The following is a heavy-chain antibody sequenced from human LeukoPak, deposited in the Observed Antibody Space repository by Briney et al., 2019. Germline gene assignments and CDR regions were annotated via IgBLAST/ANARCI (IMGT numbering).Heavy chain of an antibody. CDR1: GFTFSDYY. J-gene: IGHJ4*02. CDR2: ISSSGSAI. V-gene: IGHV3-11*04. CDR3: ARDGGYYDFDY. Sequence: GGSLRLSCAASGFTFSDYYMSWIRQAPGKGLEWVSYISSSGSAIYYADSVTGRFTISRDNAKHSLYLHMNSLRAEDTAVYYCARDGGYYDFDYWGQGTLVTVSS. D-gene: IGHD3-22*01.